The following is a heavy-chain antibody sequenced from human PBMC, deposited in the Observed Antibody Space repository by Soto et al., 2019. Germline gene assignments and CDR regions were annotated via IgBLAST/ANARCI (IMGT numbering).Heavy chain of an antibody. V-gene: IGHV4-59*12. D-gene: IGHD3-16*02. Sequence: SETLSLTCTVSGGSISSYYWSWIRQPPGKGLEWIGYIYYSGSTYYNPSLKSRVSISMDTSKNQFSLNLNSVTAADTAGYYCARVIEPYTTTVWFDPWGQGTLVTVSS. CDR2: IYYSGST. CDR3: ARVIEPYTTTVWFDP. J-gene: IGHJ5*02. CDR1: GGSISSYY.